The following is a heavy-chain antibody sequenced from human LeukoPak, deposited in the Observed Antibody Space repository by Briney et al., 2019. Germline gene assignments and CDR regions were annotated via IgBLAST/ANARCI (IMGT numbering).Heavy chain of an antibody. CDR3: AKCSGWFVRGKDYYYCYMDV. CDR1: GGTFSSYA. CDR2: IIPIFGTA. D-gene: IGHD6-19*01. Sequence: SVKVSCKASGGTFSSYAISWVRQAPGQGLEWMGGIIPIFGTANYAQKFQGRVTITADESTSTAYMELSSLRAEDTAVYYCAKCSGWFVRGKDYYYCYMDVWGKGTTVTVSS. V-gene: IGHV1-69*13. J-gene: IGHJ6*03.